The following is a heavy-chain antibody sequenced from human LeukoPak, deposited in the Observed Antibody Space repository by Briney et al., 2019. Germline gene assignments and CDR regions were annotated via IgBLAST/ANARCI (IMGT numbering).Heavy chain of an antibody. D-gene: IGHD3-10*01. V-gene: IGHV1-2*02. CDR3: ARVYGSGRDTFFDY. CDR2: INPNSGGT. CDR1: GYTFITYG. J-gene: IGHJ4*02. Sequence: ASVEVSCKPSGYTFITYGITWVRQAPGQGLEWMGWINPNSGGTNYAQKFQGRVTMTRDTSISTAYMELSSLRSEDTAVYYCARVYGSGRDTFFDYWGQGTLVTVSS.